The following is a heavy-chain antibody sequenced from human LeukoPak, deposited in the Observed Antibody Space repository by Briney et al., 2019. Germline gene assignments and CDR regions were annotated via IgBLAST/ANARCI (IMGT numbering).Heavy chain of an antibody. J-gene: IGHJ4*02. D-gene: IGHD3-22*01. V-gene: IGHV3-23*01. CDR1: GFTFSSYA. CDR3: AKDGYDSSGHDIAFDY. CDR2: ISGSGGST. Sequence: PGGSLRLSCAASGFTFSSYAMSWVRQAPGKGLEWVSAISGSGGSTYYANSVKGRFTISRDNSKNTLYLQMNSLRAEDTAVYYCAKDGYDSSGHDIAFDYWGQGTLVTVSS.